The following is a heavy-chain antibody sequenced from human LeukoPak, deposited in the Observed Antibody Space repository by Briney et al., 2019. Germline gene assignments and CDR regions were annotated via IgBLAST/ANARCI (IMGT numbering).Heavy chain of an antibody. Sequence: GSSVKVSCKASGGTFSSYAISWVRQAPGQGLEWMGGIIPILGTANYAQKFQGRVTITADESTSTAYMELSSLRSEDTAVYYCARVGKGYCSGGSCYYFDYWGQGTLVTVSS. D-gene: IGHD2-15*01. V-gene: IGHV1-69*01. J-gene: IGHJ4*02. CDR3: ARVGKGYCSGGSCYYFDY. CDR1: GGTFSSYA. CDR2: IIPILGTA.